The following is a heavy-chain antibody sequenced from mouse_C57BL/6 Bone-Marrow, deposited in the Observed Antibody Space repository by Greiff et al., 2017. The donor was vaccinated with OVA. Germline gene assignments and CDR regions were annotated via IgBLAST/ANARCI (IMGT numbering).Heavy chain of an antibody. CDR2: IDPETGGT. D-gene: IGHD2-3*01. Sequence: QVQLQQSGAELVRPGASVTLSCKASGYTFTDYEMHWVKQTPVHGLEWIGAIDPETGGTAYNQKFKGKAILTADKSSSTAYMELRSLTSEDSAVYYCTRRWLLQDYFDYWGQGTTLTVSS. CDR1: GYTFTDYE. CDR3: TRRWLLQDYFDY. J-gene: IGHJ2*01. V-gene: IGHV1-15*01.